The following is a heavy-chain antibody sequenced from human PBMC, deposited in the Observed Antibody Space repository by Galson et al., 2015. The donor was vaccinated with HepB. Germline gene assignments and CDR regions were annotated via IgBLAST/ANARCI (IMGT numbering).Heavy chain of an antibody. CDR2: IYYSGST. J-gene: IGHJ4*02. Sequence: SETLSLTCTVSGGSISSYYWSWIRQPPGKGLEWIGYIYYSGSTNYNPSLKSRDTISVDTSKNQFSLKLSSVTAADTAVYYCARVRSPTGWQLDSVFYFDYWGQGTLVTVSS. CDR3: ARVRSPTGWQLDSVFYFDY. D-gene: IGHD6-6*01. V-gene: IGHV4-59*01. CDR1: GGSISSYY.